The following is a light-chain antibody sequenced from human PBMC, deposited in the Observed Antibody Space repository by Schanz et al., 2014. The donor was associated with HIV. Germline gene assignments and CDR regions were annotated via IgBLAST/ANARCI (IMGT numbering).Light chain of an antibody. CDR1: QSFSSSH. J-gene: IGKJ3*01. V-gene: IGKV3D-20*02. CDR2: DAS. Sequence: EFVLTQSPGTLSLSPGERAALSCRASQSFSSSHLAWYQQKPGQAPRLLIYDASNRATGIPDRFSGSGAGTDFTFTISGLEPEDFATYYCLQLNNFPFTFGPGTKVDL. CDR3: LQLNNFPFT.